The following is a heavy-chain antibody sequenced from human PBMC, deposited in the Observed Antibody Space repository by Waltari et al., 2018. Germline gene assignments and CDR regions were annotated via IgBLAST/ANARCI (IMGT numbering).Heavy chain of an antibody. Sequence: QVQLQESGPGLVKPSETLSLTCAVSGYSISSGYYWGWIRQPPGKGLEWIGSIYHSGSTYYNPSLKSRVTISVDTSKNQFSLKLSSVTAADTAVYYCARLVQGGGQAFDYWGQGTLVTVSS. CDR3: ARLVQGGGQAFDY. J-gene: IGHJ4*02. CDR1: GYSISSGYY. D-gene: IGHD3-10*02. V-gene: IGHV4-38-2*01. CDR2: IYHSGST.